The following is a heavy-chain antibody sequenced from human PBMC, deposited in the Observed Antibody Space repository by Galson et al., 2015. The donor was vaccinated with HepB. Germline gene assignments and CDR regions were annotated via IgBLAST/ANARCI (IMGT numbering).Heavy chain of an antibody. D-gene: IGHD3-16*01. CDR2: IKSKTDGGTT. V-gene: IGHV3-15*07. J-gene: IGHJ4*02. CDR3: TTGFTFGGVYNLDY. Sequence: SLRLSCAASGFTFSNAWMNWVRQAPGKGLEWVGRIKSKTDGGTTDYAAPVKGRFTISRDDSKNTLYLQMNSLKTEDTAVYYCTTGFTFGGVYNLDYWGQGTLVTVSS. CDR1: GFTFSNAW.